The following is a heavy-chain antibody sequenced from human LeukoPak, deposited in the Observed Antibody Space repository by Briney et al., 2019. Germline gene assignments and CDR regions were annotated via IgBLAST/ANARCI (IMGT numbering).Heavy chain of an antibody. J-gene: IGHJ6*03. Sequence: PSETLSLTCTVSGGSISSSSYYWGWIRQPPGKGLEWIGSIYYSGSTYYNPSLKSRVTISVDTSKNQFSLKLSSVTAADTAVYYCARQGCSSTSCPPGYYYYYMDVWGKGTTVTVSS. D-gene: IGHD2-2*01. CDR1: GGSISSSSYY. CDR3: ARQGCSSTSCPPGYYYYYMDV. V-gene: IGHV4-39*01. CDR2: IYYSGST.